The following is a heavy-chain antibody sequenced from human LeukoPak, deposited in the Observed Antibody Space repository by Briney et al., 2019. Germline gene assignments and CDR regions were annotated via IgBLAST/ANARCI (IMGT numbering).Heavy chain of an antibody. V-gene: IGHV3-23*01. CDR1: GFTFSRHA. CDR3: AKADCSSTICSFDY. J-gene: IGHJ4*02. CDR2: ISGSDGRT. D-gene: IGHD2-2*01. Sequence: GGSLRLSCAASGFTFSRHAMNWVRQAPGKGLEWVSVISGSDGRTYYADSVKGRFTISRDNSKNSLYLQMNSLRAEDMALYHCAKADCSSTICSFDYWGQGTLVTVSS.